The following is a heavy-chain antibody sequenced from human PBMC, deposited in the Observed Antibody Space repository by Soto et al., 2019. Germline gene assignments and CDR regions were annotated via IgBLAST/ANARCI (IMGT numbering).Heavy chain of an antibody. V-gene: IGHV3-66*01. J-gene: IGHJ4*02. D-gene: IGHD3-3*01. CDR1: GFTVSANY. Sequence: EVQLVESGGGLVQPGGSLRLSCAASGFTVSANYMSWVRQAPGKGLEWVSVFYPGGSTYYADSVKGRFTISRDSSKNTLYLQMNSLRAEDTAVYYCARDGIFGVVTFDYWGQGTLVTVSS. CDR2: FYPGGST. CDR3: ARDGIFGVVTFDY.